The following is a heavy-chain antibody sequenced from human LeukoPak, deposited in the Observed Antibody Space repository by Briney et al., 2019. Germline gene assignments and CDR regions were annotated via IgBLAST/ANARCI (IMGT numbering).Heavy chain of an antibody. D-gene: IGHD3-22*01. CDR2: VSYTGRT. CDR1: GGSLSGHY. J-gene: IGHJ3*01. CDR3: ARLLDNDISGDPDTFDV. V-gene: IGHV4-59*11. Sequence: SETLSLTCTVSGGSLSGHYWSGIRQPPGKRLEWIGYVSYTGRTKYNPSLQSRVTISIDTSKSQFSLKLTSVTSADTAVYSCARLLDNDISGDPDTFDVWGQGTTVIVSS.